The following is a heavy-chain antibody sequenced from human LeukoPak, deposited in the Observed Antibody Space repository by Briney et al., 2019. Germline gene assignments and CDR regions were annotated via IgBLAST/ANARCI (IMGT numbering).Heavy chain of an antibody. J-gene: IGHJ4*02. V-gene: IGHV3-23*01. CDR2: ISGSSGST. Sequence: GXXLXLSCAASGFTFSSHAMNWVRQAPGKGLEWVSGISGSSGSTYYADSVKGRFTISRDNSKNTLYLQMNGLRAEDTAVYYCAKGLMYAWGGQGTLVTVSS. D-gene: IGHD2-8*01. CDR3: AKGLMYAW. CDR1: GFTFSSHA.